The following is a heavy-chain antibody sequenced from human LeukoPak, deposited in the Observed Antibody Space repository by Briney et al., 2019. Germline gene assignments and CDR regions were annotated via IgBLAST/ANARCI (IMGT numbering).Heavy chain of an antibody. D-gene: IGHD3-22*01. J-gene: IGHJ4*02. CDR3: ARSYSSWDY. CDR2: ISSSSSYI. Sequence: GGSLRLSCAAPGFTVMSWVRQAPGKGLEWVSSISSSSSYIYYADSVKGRFTISRDNAKNSLYLQMNSLRAEDTAVYYCARSYSSWDYWGQGTLVTVSS. V-gene: IGHV3-21*01. CDR1: GFTV.